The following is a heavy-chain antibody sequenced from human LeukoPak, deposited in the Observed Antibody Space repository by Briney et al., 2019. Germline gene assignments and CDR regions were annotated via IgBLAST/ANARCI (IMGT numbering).Heavy chain of an antibody. CDR2: INPNSGGT. Sequence: GASVKVSCKASGYTFTGYYMHWVRQAPGQGLEWMGWINPNSGGTNYAQKFQGRVTMTRDTSISTAYMELSRLRSGDTAVYYCARVRLWFGEFQPWGQGTLVTVSS. D-gene: IGHD3-10*01. J-gene: IGHJ5*02. CDR3: ARVRLWFGEFQP. CDR1: GYTFTGYY. V-gene: IGHV1-2*02.